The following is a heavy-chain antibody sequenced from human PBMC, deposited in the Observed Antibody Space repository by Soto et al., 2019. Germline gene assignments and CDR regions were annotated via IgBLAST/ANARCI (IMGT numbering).Heavy chain of an antibody. V-gene: IGHV3-74*01. CDR3: ARVKLPRYHYYYGMDV. CDR1: GFTFTDYW. D-gene: IGHD2-15*01. J-gene: IGHJ6*02. Sequence: EEHLVESGGGLVQPGGSLRLSCAASGFTFTDYWIHWVRQAPGKGLVWVSRISSDGTGTTYADSVKGRFAISRDNAKNTVYLQMNSLRAEDTAVYFCARVKLPRYHYYYGMDVWGQGTGVTVSS. CDR2: ISSDGTGT.